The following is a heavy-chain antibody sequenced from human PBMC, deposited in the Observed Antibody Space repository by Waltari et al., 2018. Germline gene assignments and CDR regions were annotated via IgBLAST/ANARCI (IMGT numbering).Heavy chain of an antibody. CDR1: SLTLTELW. CDR3: ATKGTY. J-gene: IGHJ4*02. CDR2: SKQDGSEK. D-gene: IGHD1-1*01. Sequence: VQLLGSAEVMAQPGGSLRRPREAASLTLTELWVSWVRQAPGRGLEWMANSKQDGSEKNYVDSGKGRFTISRDNAKNSLYLQMNSLRVEDTAVYFCATKGTYWGQGTLVTVSS. V-gene: IGHV3-7*01.